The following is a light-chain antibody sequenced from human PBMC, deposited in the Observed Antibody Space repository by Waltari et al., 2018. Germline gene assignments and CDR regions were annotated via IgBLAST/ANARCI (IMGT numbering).Light chain of an antibody. CDR3: GSYTSSAWV. V-gene: IGLV2-14*03. Sequence: QSALPQPPSASGPPGQSVTISRTGTRRDVGGYDYVSWYQQHPRNSPKLIIYDVINRPSGVSFRFSGSKSGNTASLTISRLQAEDEADYYCGSYTSSAWVFGGGTRLTVL. CDR1: RRDVGGYDY. CDR2: DVI. J-gene: IGLJ3*02.